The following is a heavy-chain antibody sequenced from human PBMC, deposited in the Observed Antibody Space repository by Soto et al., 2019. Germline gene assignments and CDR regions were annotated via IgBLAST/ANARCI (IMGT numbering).Heavy chain of an antibody. J-gene: IGHJ4*02. CDR3: ARRGPTYYYDSSGYLLDY. CDR1: GFTFSSYA. CDR2: ISYDGSNK. D-gene: IGHD3-22*01. Sequence: VQLVESGGGVVQPGRSLRLSCAASGFTFSSYAMHWVRQAPGKGLEWVAVISYDGSNKYYADSVKGRFTISRDNSKNTLYLQMNSLRAEDTAVYYCARRGPTYYYDSSGYLLDYWGQGTLVTVSS. V-gene: IGHV3-30-3*01.